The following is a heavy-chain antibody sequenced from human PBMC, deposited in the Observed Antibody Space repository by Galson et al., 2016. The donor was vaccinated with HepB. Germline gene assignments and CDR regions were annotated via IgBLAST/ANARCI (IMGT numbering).Heavy chain of an antibody. V-gene: IGHV5-51*07. CDR3: AREGVVQLPGRGTSTYFYFGMDV. D-gene: IGHD1-1*01. Sequence: QSGAEVKKPGESLRISCSTSGYTFSNYWIAWVHQMPGKGLEWMGIIFPDDSEARYSPSFQGQVTFSVDKSISTAFLQWTSLKASDTAIYYCAREGVVQLPGRGTSTYFYFGMDVWGQGTTVTVSS. J-gene: IGHJ6*02. CDR1: GYTFSNYW. CDR2: IFPDDSEA.